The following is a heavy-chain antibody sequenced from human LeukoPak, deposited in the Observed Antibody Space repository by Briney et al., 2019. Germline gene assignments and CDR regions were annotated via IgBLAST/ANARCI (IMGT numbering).Heavy chain of an antibody. Sequence: PSETLSLTCAVYGGSFSGYYWSLIRQPPGKGLEWIGEINHSGSTNYNPSLKSRVTISVDTSKNQFSLKLSSVTAADTAVYYCARGGWSIAAIGWFDPWGQGTLVTVSS. CDR3: ARGGWSIAAIGWFDP. CDR1: GGSFSGYY. CDR2: INHSGST. D-gene: IGHD6-6*01. J-gene: IGHJ5*02. V-gene: IGHV4-34*01.